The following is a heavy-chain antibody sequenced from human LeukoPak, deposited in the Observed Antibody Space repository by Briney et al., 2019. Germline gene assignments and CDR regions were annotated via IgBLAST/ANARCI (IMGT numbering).Heavy chain of an antibody. D-gene: IGHD2-15*01. CDR1: GFTFSSYA. CDR3: VKDMRGCSGGSCYGTFDY. J-gene: IGHJ4*02. V-gene: IGHV3-64D*09. Sequence: PGASRRLSWSASGFTFSSYAMHWVRQAPGKGLEYVSAISSNGGSTYYADSVKGRFTISRDNSKNTLYLQMSSLRAEDTAVYYCVKDMRGCSGGSCYGTFDYWGQGTLVTVSS. CDR2: ISSNGGST.